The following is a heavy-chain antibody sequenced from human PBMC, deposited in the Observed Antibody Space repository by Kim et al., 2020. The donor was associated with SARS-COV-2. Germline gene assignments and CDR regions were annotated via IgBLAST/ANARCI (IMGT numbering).Heavy chain of an antibody. V-gene: IGHV3-20*03. J-gene: IGHJ4*02. D-gene: IGHD3-22*01. Sequence: GRFTISRDNANNSLYLQMNSLRAEDTALYYCARLTLDSSGYYMGRYYFDYWGQGTLVTVSS. CDR3: ARLTLDSSGYYMGRYYFDY.